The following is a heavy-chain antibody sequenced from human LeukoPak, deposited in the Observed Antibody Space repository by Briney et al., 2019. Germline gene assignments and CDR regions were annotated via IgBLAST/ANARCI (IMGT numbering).Heavy chain of an antibody. J-gene: IGHJ4*02. D-gene: IGHD5-12*01. CDR1: GYTFTSYG. Sequence: GASVKVSCKASGYTFTSYGISWVRQAPGQGLEWMGRIIPIFGTANYAQKFQGRVTITTDESTSTAYMELSSLRSEDTAVYYCAREYSGYDAYYFDYWGQGTLVTVSS. V-gene: IGHV1-69*05. CDR2: IIPIFGTA. CDR3: AREYSGYDAYYFDY.